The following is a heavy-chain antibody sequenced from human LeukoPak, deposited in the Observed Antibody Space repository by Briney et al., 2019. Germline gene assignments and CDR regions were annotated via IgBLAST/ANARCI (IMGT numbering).Heavy chain of an antibody. CDR3: ARLPYQGSSLDY. CDR2: VFYGGHT. J-gene: IGHJ4*02. Sequence: SSETLSLTCTVSGGSINSSSYYWSWIRQPPGKGLQWIGYVFYGGHTNYNPSLKSRVTISLDTSKSQFSLKLTSVTAADTAIYYCARLPYQGSSLDYWGQGTLVTVSS. V-gene: IGHV4-61*01. CDR1: GGSINSSSYY.